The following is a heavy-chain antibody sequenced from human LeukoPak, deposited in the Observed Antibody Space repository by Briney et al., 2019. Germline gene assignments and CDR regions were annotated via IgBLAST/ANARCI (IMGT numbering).Heavy chain of an antibody. CDR1: GDPISKSSYY. CDR2: IHYSGST. Sequence: PSETLSLTCTVSGDPISKSSYYWVWIRQPPGKGLERIGSIHYSGSTYYNPSLKSRVAKSIDTSKNQFSLKLSSVTAADTAVYYCARLRSGSSLNSWGQGTLVTVSS. CDR3: ARLRSGSSLNS. V-gene: IGHV4-39*01. J-gene: IGHJ4*02. D-gene: IGHD3-10*01.